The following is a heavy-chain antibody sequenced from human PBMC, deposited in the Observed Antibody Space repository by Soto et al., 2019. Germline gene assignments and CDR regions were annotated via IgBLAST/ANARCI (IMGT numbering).Heavy chain of an antibody. J-gene: IGHJ6*02. CDR2: IIPIFGTP. CDR1: GDTFNTFA. V-gene: IGHV1-69*01. Sequence: QVQLVQSGAEVQKPGSSVRVSCKASGDTFNTFAISWGRQAPGQGLEWMGGIIPIFGTPDYAQHFPGRVTISADESTNTAYLELSSLRSEDTAVYYCARSPGITGTRASQYAMDVWGQGTTVTVSS. D-gene: IGHD1-20*01. CDR3: ARSPGITGTRASQYAMDV.